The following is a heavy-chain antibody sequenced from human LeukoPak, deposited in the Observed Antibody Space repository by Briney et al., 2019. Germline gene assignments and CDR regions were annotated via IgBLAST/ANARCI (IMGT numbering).Heavy chain of an antibody. CDR2: INVDNGNT. J-gene: IGHJ4*02. V-gene: IGHV1-3*01. CDR1: GYTFTTCA. D-gene: IGHD3-10*01. CDR3: ARNMVGKTDFDY. Sequence: ASVKVSCKASGYTFTTCAMQWVRQAPGQSLEWMGWINVDNGNTRYSQKFQGRVTITRDTSATTAYMELSSLRSEDTAVYYCARNMVGKTDFDYWGQGTLLTVSS.